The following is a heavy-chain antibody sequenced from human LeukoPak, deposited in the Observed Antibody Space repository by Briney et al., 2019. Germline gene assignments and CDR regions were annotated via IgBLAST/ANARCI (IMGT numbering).Heavy chain of an antibody. D-gene: IGHD3-3*01. CDR2: INPNSGGT. Sequence: ASVKVSCKASGYTFTGYYMHWVRQAPGQGLEWMGWINPNSGGTNYAQKLQGRVTMTRDTSISTAYMELSRLRSDDTAVYYCARRYYDFWSGYLASRGMDVWGQGTTVTVSS. CDR3: ARRYYDFWSGYLASRGMDV. V-gene: IGHV1-2*02. J-gene: IGHJ6*02. CDR1: GYTFTGYY.